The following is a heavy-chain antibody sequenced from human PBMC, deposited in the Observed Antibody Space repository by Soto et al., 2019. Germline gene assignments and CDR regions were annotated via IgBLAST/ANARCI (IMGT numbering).Heavy chain of an antibody. CDR1: GFTFSSFG. J-gene: IGHJ4*02. CDR3: AKDLREMATIRPAY. Sequence: QVQLVESGGGVVQPGGSLRLSCAASGFTFSSFGIHWVRQAPGKGLEWVAVISYDGIDKNYGDSVKCRFTISRENSKNMVYLQMNSLRAVDTAVYYCAKDLREMATIRPAYWGQGSLVTVSS. CDR2: ISYDGIDK. V-gene: IGHV3-30*18. D-gene: IGHD5-12*01.